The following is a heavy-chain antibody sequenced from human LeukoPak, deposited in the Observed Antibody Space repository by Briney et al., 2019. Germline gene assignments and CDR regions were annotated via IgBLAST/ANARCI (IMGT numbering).Heavy chain of an antibody. D-gene: IGHD5-18*01. J-gene: IGHJ4*02. CDR2: ISSSSSYI. CDR3: ARVAVDTAMVEYYFDY. V-gene: IGHV3-21*01. CDR1: GFTFSSYS. Sequence: GGSLRLSCATSGFTFSSYSMNWVRQAPGKGLEWVSSISSSSSYIYYADSVKGRFTISRDNAKNSLYLQMNSLRAEDTAVYYCARVAVDTAMVEYYFDYWGQGTLVTVSS.